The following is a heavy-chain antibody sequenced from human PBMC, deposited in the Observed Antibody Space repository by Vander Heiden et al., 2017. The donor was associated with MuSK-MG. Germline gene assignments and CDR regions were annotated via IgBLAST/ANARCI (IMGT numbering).Heavy chain of an antibody. CDR3: GRDLGSIADS. V-gene: IGHV1-69*01. CDR2: IIPVFARS. J-gene: IGHJ4*02. D-gene: IGHD6-6*01. CDR1: GDTFSTYA. Sequence: QVQLVQSGAEVKKPGSSVKVSCRASGDTFSTYAIGWVRQAPGQGLEWMGGIIPVFARSYYSQKFQDRVTISADESTSTAYMELSSLRSEDTAVYYCGRDLGSIADSWGQGTLVTVSS.